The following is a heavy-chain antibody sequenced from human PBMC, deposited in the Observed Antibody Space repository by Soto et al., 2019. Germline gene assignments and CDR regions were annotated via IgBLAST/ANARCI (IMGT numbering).Heavy chain of an antibody. J-gene: IGHJ6*02. CDR1: GYPFYSYA. D-gene: IGHD2-2*01. CDR2: ISGSGGSA. V-gene: IGHV3-23*01. Sequence: GGSLELSCAAFGYPFYSYAMSWSRQAQGKGLEWVSTISGSGGSAYYADSVKGRFTIARDNSKNTLYLQMNSLRAEDTAVYYFAKQQGSSTPYYYGMDVWGQGTTVTVSS. CDR3: AKQQGSSTPYYYGMDV.